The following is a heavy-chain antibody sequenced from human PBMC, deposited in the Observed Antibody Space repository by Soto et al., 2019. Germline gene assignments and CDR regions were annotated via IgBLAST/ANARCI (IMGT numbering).Heavy chain of an antibody. CDR3: AKDPNGDYVGAFDS. D-gene: IGHD4-17*01. J-gene: IGHJ4*02. Sequence: EVQLLESGGGLVQPGGSLRLSCAASGFTFSRYAMTWVRQAPGKGLEYVSSITGSGAGTFYADSVKGRFTISRDNSKNTLYLQLSSLIAEDTAIYFCAKDPNGDYVGAFDSWGQGSLVTVSS. CDR2: ITGSGAGT. V-gene: IGHV3-23*01. CDR1: GFTFSRYA.